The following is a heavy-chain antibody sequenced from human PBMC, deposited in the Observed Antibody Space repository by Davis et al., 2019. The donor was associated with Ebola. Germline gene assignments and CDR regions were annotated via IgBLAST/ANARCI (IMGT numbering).Heavy chain of an antibody. CDR2: IYAGDSDT. Sequence: GESLKISCKASGYSFTTYWIVWVRQMPGKGLEWMGVIYAGDSDTRYSPSFEGQVTISVDRSITTAYLQWSSLKASDTATYYCARQESLYGWIDHWGQGTLVTVSS. J-gene: IGHJ4*02. CDR3: ARQESLYGWIDH. V-gene: IGHV5-51*01. CDR1: GYSFTTYW. D-gene: IGHD3-10*01.